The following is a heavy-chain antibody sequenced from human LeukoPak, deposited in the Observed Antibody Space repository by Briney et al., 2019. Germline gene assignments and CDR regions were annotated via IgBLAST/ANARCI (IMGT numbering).Heavy chain of an antibody. D-gene: IGHD6-19*01. V-gene: IGHV3-30-3*01. CDR1: GFTFSSYA. J-gene: IGHJ4*02. CDR3: ARDDEGSGWYYFDY. CDR2: ISYDGSNK. Sequence: GRSLRLSCAASGFTFSSYAMHWVRQAPGKGLEWVAVISYDGSNKYYADSVKGRFTISRDNSKNTLYLQMNSLRAEDTAVYYCARDDEGSGWYYFDYWGQGTLVTVSS.